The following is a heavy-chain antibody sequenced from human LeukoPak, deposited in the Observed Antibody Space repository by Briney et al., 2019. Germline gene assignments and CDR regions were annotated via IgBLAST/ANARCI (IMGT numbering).Heavy chain of an antibody. Sequence: GGSLRLSCAASGFTFSSYGMHWVRQAPGKGLEWVAFIRYDGSNKYCADSVKGRFTISRDNSKNTLYLQMNSLRAEDTAVYYCARDSVVRGVLNDYWGQGTLVTVSS. J-gene: IGHJ4*02. CDR2: IRYDGSNK. V-gene: IGHV3-30*02. D-gene: IGHD3-10*01. CDR1: GFTFSSYG. CDR3: ARDSVVRGVLNDY.